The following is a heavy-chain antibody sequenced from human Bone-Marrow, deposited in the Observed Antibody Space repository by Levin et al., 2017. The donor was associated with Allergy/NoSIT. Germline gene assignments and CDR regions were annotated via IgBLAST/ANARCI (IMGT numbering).Heavy chain of an antibody. D-gene: IGHD3-10*02. CDR2: IVVGSGDT. CDR3: AAGPFAAYVRWFDP. Sequence: SVKVSCKASGFNFTSAALQWIRQPRGQRLEWIGWIVVGSGDTSYAQDFQDRATITRDMSTRTAYMELTRLTSEDTAVYYCAAGPFAAYVRWFDPWGQGTLVTVTS. J-gene: IGHJ5*02. V-gene: IGHV1-58*01. CDR1: GFNFTSAA.